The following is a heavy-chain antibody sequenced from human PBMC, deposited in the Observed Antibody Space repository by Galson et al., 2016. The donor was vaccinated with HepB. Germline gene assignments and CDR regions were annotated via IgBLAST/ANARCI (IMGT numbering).Heavy chain of an antibody. CDR3: AKAHYRCIDV. V-gene: IGHV3-23*01. J-gene: IGHJ6*02. D-gene: IGHD3-16*02. CDR2: IRASSDDT. CDR1: GLMFTGHE. Sequence: SLRLSCAASGLMFTGHEMNWVRQAPGKGLQWVSTIRASSDDTFYADSVRGRFTISRDNSNNILYLQLNTLRVDDTAVYYCAKAHYRCIDVWGQGSTVIVSS.